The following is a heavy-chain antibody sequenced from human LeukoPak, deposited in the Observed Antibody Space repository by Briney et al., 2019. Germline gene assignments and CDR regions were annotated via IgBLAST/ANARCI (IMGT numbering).Heavy chain of an antibody. CDR1: GFTFTSTA. V-gene: IGHV1-58*01. CDR2: ILVGSGNT. CDR3: ASDPPYTSSSAW. D-gene: IGHD2-2*01. Sequence: SVTVSCKASGFTFTSTAVQWVQQARGQRLEWIGWILVGSGNTNYAQMFQERVTLTWDVSTSTAYMVLSSLRSEDTAIYYCASDPPYTSSSAWWGQGTLVTVSS. J-gene: IGHJ4*02.